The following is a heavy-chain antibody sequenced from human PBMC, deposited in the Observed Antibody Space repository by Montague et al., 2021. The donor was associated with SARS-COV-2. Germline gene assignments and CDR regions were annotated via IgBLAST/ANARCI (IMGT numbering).Heavy chain of an antibody. CDR3: ARALATYYYRLIGYDDVFHGKSFFDP. CDR1: GGSISGSNYY. Sequence: SETLSLTCAVSGGSISGSNYYWCLILQPPGRVLGWVGSMYYSGSTYYNPSLKSLVTISVDTSKNQFSLKLSAVTAAATAVYYCARALATYYYRLIGYDDVFHGKSFFDPWGQGTLVTVSS. CDR2: MYYSGST. J-gene: IGHJ5*02. V-gene: IGHV4-39*07. D-gene: IGHD3-9*01.